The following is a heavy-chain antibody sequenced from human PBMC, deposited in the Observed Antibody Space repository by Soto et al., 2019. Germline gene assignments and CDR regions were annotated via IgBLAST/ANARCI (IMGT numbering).Heavy chain of an antibody. Sequence: SVRVSSKAPGSTFPRYTMNWVRQAPGQRLEWMGWINPDNGTTKSSQKFQARVIITRDTSASTAYMVLSSLRSEDTAADYCARGIATGQLDPWGQGTLVTVSS. D-gene: IGHD2-15*01. CDR3: ARGIATGQLDP. CDR2: INPDNGTT. J-gene: IGHJ5*02. V-gene: IGHV1-3*01. CDR1: GSTFPRYT.